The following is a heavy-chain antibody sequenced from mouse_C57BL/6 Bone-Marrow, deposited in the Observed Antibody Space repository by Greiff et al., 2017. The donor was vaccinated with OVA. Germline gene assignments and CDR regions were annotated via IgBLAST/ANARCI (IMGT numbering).Heavy chain of an antibody. CDR2: IYPRSGNT. CDR3: ARQPIRGFYYYAMDY. V-gene: IGHV1-81*01. Sequence: VQGVESGAELARPGASVKLSCKASGYTFTSYGISWVKQRTGQGLEWIGEIYPRSGNTYYNEKFKGKATLTADKSSSTAYMELRSLTSEDSAVYFCARQPIRGFYYYAMDYWGQGTSVTVSS. J-gene: IGHJ4*01. CDR1: GYTFTSYG. D-gene: IGHD1-1*01.